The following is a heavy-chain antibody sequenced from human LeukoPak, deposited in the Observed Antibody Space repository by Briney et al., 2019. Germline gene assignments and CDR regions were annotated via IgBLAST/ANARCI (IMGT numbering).Heavy chain of an antibody. CDR3: ARLVGASWFDS. V-gene: IGHV6-1*01. D-gene: IGHD1-26*01. J-gene: IGHJ5*01. CDR2: TYYRSKWYN. Sequence: SQTLSLTCAISGDSISTNSATWTWLRQSPSRGLEWLGRTYYRSKWYNDYAVSMKSRITINPDTSKNQFSLQLNSVTPEDTAVYYCARLVGASWFDSWGQGTLVTVSS. CDR1: GDSISTNSAT.